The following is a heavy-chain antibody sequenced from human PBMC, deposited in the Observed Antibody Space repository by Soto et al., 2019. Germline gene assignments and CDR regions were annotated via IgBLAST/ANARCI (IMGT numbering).Heavy chain of an antibody. D-gene: IGHD1-26*01. J-gene: IGHJ4*02. Sequence: SVKVSCKASGGTFSSYAISWVRQAPGQGLEWMGGIIPIFGTANYAQKFQGRVTITADESTSTAYMELSSLRSEDTAVYYCAKGEWELLDYFDYWGQGTLVTVSS. CDR1: GGTFSSYA. CDR2: IIPIFGTA. V-gene: IGHV1-69*13. CDR3: AKGEWELLDYFDY.